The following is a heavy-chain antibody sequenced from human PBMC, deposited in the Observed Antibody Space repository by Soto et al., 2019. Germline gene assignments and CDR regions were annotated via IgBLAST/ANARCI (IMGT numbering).Heavy chain of an antibody. Sequence: GGSLRLSCAASGFTFSDYGMSWVRQAPGKGLEWVSAIGGSGSTFYADSVKGRFTISRDNSKNTLYLQMNSLRVEDTAVYYCAKDYLRWAQSWGQGTLVTVSS. J-gene: IGHJ5*02. CDR2: IGGSGST. CDR3: AKDYLRWAQS. D-gene: IGHD1-26*01. V-gene: IGHV3-23*01. CDR1: GFTFSDYG.